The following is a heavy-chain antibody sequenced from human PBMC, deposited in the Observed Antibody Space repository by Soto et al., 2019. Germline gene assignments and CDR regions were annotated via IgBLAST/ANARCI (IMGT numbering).Heavy chain of an antibody. CDR1: GGSMNNNF. V-gene: IGHV4-59*01. CDR3: ARGGWLRGSYWFDP. CDR2: IYSSGST. Sequence: QVQLQESGPGLVKSSETLSLTCTVSGGSMNNNFWSWIRQPPGKGLEWLAYIYSSGSTTYNPSLKSRVTISIGPSKNQFSLKVNSVTAADTAVYFCARGGWLRGSYWFDPWGQGALVTVSS. D-gene: IGHD5-12*01. J-gene: IGHJ5*02.